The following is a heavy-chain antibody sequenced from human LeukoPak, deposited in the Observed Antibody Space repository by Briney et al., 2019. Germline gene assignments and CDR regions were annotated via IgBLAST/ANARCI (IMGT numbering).Heavy chain of an antibody. D-gene: IGHD3-3*01. CDR3: AKDENDFTSGNPTYFGY. CDR2: ISRSGVDT. J-gene: IGHJ4*02. CDR1: GFSFGMYA. Sequence: PGGSLRVSCSASGFSFGMYAMSWVRQAPGKGLEWVSAISRSGVDTYNADAVQGRFSISRDNSKNTMYLQMRSLRAEDTAVYFCAKDENDFTSGNPTYFGYWGQGVLVTVSS. V-gene: IGHV3-23*01.